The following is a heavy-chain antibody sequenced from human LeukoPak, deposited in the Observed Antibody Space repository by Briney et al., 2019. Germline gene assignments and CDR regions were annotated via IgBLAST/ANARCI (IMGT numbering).Heavy chain of an antibody. Sequence: GSLRLSCVASGFTFSNYAMHWVRQAPGKGLEWVAVISYVGSNKYYADSVKGRFTISRDNSKNTLYLQMNSLRAEDTAVYYCAKVYGGYDELWFDYWGQGTLVTVSS. CDR1: GFTFSNYA. V-gene: IGHV3-30*18. J-gene: IGHJ4*02. D-gene: IGHD5-12*01. CDR2: ISYVGSNK. CDR3: AKVYGGYDELWFDY.